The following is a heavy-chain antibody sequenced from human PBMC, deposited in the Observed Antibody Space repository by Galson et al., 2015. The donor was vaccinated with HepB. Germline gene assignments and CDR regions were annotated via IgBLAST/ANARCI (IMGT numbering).Heavy chain of an antibody. D-gene: IGHD3-9*01. Sequence: SLRLSCAASGFTVSSNYMSWVRQAPGKGLEWVSVIYSGGSTYYADSVKGRFTISRDNSKNTLYLQMNSLRAEGTAVYYCARRYLGRYYFDYWGQGTLVTVSS. CDR1: GFTVSSNY. CDR2: IYSGGST. CDR3: ARRYLGRYYFDY. J-gene: IGHJ4*02. V-gene: IGHV3-53*01.